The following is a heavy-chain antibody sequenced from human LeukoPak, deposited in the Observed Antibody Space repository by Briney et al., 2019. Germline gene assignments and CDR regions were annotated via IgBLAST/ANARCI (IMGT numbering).Heavy chain of an antibody. V-gene: IGHV3-30*03. Sequence: GRSLRLSCAASGFTFSSYGMHWVRQAPGKGLEWVAVISYDGSNKYYADSVKGRFTISRDNSKNTLYPQMNSLRAEDTAVYYCARGEDYYDSSGYYGYWGQGTLVTVSS. CDR3: ARGEDYYDSSGYYGY. CDR1: GFTFSSYG. J-gene: IGHJ4*02. CDR2: ISYDGSNK. D-gene: IGHD3-22*01.